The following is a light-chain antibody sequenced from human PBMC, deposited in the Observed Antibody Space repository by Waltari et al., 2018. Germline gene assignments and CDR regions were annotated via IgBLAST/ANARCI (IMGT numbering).Light chain of an antibody. CDR1: QSLVHSDGNTY. V-gene: IGKV2-30*02. J-gene: IGKJ1*01. CDR2: KVS. CDR3: MQGTHWPT. Sequence: DVVMTQSPLSLPVTLGQPASISCRSSQSLVHSDGNTYLNWFQQRPGQSPRRLIYKVSNRDSGVPDRFSGSGSGTDFTLEISRVEAEDVGVYYCMQGTHWPTFGQGTNVEIK.